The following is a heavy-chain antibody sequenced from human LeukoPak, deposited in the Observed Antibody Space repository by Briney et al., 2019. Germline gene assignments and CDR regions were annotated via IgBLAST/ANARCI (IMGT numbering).Heavy chain of an antibody. CDR3: AKLLYYYDSSQPY. V-gene: IGHV3-23*01. J-gene: IGHJ4*02. D-gene: IGHD3-22*01. CDR1: GFTVSSNY. CDR2: ISDNGGST. Sequence: GGSPRLSCAASGFTVSSNYMSWVRQAPGKGLEWVSTISDNGGSTYYADSVKGRFTISRDNSKNTLYLQMNSLRAEDTAVYYCAKLLYYYDSSQPYWGQGTLVTVSS.